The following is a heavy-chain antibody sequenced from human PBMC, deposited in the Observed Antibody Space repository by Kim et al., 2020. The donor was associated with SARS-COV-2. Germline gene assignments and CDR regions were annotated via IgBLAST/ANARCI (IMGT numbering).Heavy chain of an antibody. D-gene: IGHD1-26*01. CDR2: IYYSGST. CDR1: GGSISSSSYY. J-gene: IGHJ5*02. CDR3: ASRGGYYLPWFDP. V-gene: IGHV4-39*07. Sequence: SETLSLTCTVSGGSISSSSYYWGWIRQPPGKGLEWIGTIYYSGSTYYNPSLKSRVTISVDTSKNQFSLKLSSVTASDTALYYCASRGGYYLPWFDPWGQGTLVTVSS.